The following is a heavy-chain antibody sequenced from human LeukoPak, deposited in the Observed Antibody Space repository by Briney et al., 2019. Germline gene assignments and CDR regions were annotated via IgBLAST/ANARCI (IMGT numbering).Heavy chain of an antibody. CDR1: GYTFTSYY. Sequence: ASVKASCKASGYTFTSYYMHWVRQAPGQGLEWMGIINPSGGSTSYVQKFQGRVTMTRDTSTSTVYMELSSLRSEDTAVYYCARDPGGDLPVVVPAGWFDPWGQGTLVTVSS. D-gene: IGHD2-2*01. J-gene: IGHJ5*02. V-gene: IGHV1-46*01. CDR3: ARDPGGDLPVVVPAGWFDP. CDR2: INPSGGST.